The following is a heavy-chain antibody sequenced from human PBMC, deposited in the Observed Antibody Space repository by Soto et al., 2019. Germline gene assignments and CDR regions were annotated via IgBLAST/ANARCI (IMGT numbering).Heavy chain of an antibody. D-gene: IGHD3-22*01. CDR3: IGLIQYYYDSSGFPDY. Sequence: QPGGSLRLSCTASGFTSGDYAMSWVRQAPGKGLEWVGFIRSKAYGGTTEYAASVKGRFTISRDDSKSIAYLQMNSLKTEDTAVYYCIGLIQYYYDSSGFPDYWGQGTLVTVSS. CDR2: IRSKAYGGTT. V-gene: IGHV3-49*04. J-gene: IGHJ4*02. CDR1: GFTSGDYA.